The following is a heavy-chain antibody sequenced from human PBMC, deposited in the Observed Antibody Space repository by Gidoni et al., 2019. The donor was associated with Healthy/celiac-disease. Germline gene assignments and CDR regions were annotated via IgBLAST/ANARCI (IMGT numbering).Heavy chain of an antibody. CDR3: AKAGRSEMATLRGYYFDY. CDR1: GLPFSSYA. D-gene: IGHD2-15*01. V-gene: IGHV3-23*01. Sequence: EVQLLESGGGLVQPGGSLRLSCAASGLPFSSYAMSWVRQAPGKGLEWVSAISGSGGSTYYADSVKGRFTISRDNSKNTLYLQMNSLRAEDTAVYYCAKAGRSEMATLRGYYFDYWGQGTLVTVSS. CDR2: ISGSGGST. J-gene: IGHJ4*02.